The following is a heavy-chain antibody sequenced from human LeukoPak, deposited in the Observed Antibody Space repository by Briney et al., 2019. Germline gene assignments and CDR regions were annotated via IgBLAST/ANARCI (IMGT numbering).Heavy chain of an antibody. D-gene: IGHD3-16*01. CDR1: GYSISSGYY. J-gene: IGHJ3*02. CDR3: ARSPQSLGGRAFDI. Sequence: SETLSLTCTVSGYSISSGYYWGWIRQPAGKGLEWIGRIYTSGSTNYNPSLKSRVTMSVDTSKNQFSLKLSSVTAADTAVYYCARSPQSLGGRAFDIWGQGTMVTVSS. CDR2: IYTSGST. V-gene: IGHV4-4*07.